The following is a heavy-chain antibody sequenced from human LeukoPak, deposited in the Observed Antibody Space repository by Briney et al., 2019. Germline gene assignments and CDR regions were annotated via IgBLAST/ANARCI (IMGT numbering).Heavy chain of an antibody. Sequence: TGGSLRLSCAASGFTFSIYTMNWVRQAPGKGLEWISYISTNSGTIWYADSVKGRFSISRDNAKNSLFLHMNSLRAEDTAVYYCVRDLTIVGVAQVHHWGQGTLVTVSS. CDR2: ISTNSGTI. D-gene: IGHD1-26*01. J-gene: IGHJ5*02. CDR3: VRDLTIVGVAQVHH. V-gene: IGHV3-48*01. CDR1: GFTFSIYT.